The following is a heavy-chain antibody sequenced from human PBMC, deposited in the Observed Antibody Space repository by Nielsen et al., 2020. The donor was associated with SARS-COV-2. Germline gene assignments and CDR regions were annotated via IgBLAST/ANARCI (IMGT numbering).Heavy chain of an antibody. Sequence: DSVKGRFTISRDNFKNTLYLQMNSLRIEDTAVYYCAKSNVVRGIIGYYFEYWGRGTAVNVSS. CDR3: AKSNVVRGIIGYYFEY. J-gene: IGHJ4*02. V-gene: IGHV3-30*02. D-gene: IGHD3-10*01.